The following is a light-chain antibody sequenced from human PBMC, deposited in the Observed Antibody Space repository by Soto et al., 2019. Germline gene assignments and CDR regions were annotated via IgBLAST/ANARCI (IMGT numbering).Light chain of an antibody. Sequence: QSVLTQPPSASGSPGQSVTISCTGTSSDVGGYKYVSWYQQHPGKAPKLMIFEVNKRPSGVPDRFSGSKSGNTASLTVSGLQAEDEADYYCSSYAGINNLGVFGTGTKVTV. CDR1: SSDVGGYKY. J-gene: IGLJ1*01. CDR3: SSYAGINNLGV. CDR2: EVN. V-gene: IGLV2-8*01.